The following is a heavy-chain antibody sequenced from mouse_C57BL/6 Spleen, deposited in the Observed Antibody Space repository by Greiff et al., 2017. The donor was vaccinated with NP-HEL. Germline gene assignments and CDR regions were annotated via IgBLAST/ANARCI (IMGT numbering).Heavy chain of an antibody. CDR1: GYTFTSYW. CDR2: IDPSDSYT. J-gene: IGHJ1*03. V-gene: IGHV1-69*01. CDR3: ARGYYGSSQSFDV. Sequence: QVQLQQPGAELVMPGASVKLSCKASGYTFTSYWMHWVKQRPGQGLEWIGEIDPSDSYTNYNQKFKGKSTLTVDKSSSTAYMQLSSLTSEDSAVYYCARGYYGSSQSFDVWGTGTTVTVSS. D-gene: IGHD1-1*01.